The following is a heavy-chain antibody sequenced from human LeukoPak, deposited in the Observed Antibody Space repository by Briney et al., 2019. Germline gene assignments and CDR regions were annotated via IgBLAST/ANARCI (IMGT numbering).Heavy chain of an antibody. CDR3: ARDLGFGELSFDY. Sequence: SETLSLTCTVSGGSISSGGYYWSWIRQHPGKGLEWIGYIYYSGSTYYNPSLKSRVTISVDTSKNQFSLKLSSVTAADTAVYYCARDLGFGELSFDYWGQGTLVTVSS. D-gene: IGHD3-10*01. J-gene: IGHJ4*02. V-gene: IGHV4-31*03. CDR1: GGSISSGGYY. CDR2: IYYSGST.